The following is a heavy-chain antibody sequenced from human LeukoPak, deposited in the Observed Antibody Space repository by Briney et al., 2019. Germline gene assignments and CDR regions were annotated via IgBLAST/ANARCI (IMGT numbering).Heavy chain of an antibody. D-gene: IGHD5-24*01. Sequence: PGGSLRLSCAASGFTFSSYAMHWVRQAPAKGLEWVAVISYDGSNKYYADSVKGRFTISRYNSKNTLYLQMNSLGAEDAAVHYCARVRDDYSVDYWGQGTLVTVSS. J-gene: IGHJ4*02. CDR1: GFTFSSYA. V-gene: IGHV3-30*04. CDR3: ARVRDDYSVDY. CDR2: ISYDGSNK.